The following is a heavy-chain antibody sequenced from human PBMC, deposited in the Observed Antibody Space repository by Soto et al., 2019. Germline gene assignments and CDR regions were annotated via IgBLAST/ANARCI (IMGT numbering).Heavy chain of an antibody. D-gene: IGHD6-13*01. CDR3: ARQRDGNGSWIDDAFDI. CDR1: GGTFSSYA. Sequence: QVPLVQSGAEVKKPGSSVKVSCKASGGTFSSYAISWVRQAPGQGLEWMGGIIPIFGTANYAQKFQGRVTITADEYTTTADLELSSLRTEDTAVYYCARQRDGNGSWIDDAFDIWGKGTMVTVSS. V-gene: IGHV1-69*01. J-gene: IGHJ3*02. CDR2: IIPIFGTA.